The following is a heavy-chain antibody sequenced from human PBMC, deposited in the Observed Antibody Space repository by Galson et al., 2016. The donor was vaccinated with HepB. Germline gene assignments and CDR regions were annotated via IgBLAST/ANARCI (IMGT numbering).Heavy chain of an antibody. CDR3: AGKTSSFGNWFDP. J-gene: IGHJ5*02. D-gene: IGHD3-3*01. CDR2: ISARDGRT. Sequence: SLRLSCAASGFTFRSFAMSWVRQAPVRGLGWVSVISARDGRTYYADSVKGRFTISRDDSNNTLYLQMSSLRVEDTAVYYCAGKTSSFGNWFDPWGQGTLVTVSS. V-gene: IGHV3-23*01. CDR1: GFTFRSFA.